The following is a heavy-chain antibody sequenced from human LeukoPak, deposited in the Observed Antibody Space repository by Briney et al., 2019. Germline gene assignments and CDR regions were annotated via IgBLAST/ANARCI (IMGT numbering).Heavy chain of an antibody. CDR3: AKRGPGPVAGSYDF. J-gene: IGHJ4*02. CDR1: GFTFSEYA. V-gene: IGHV3-23*01. CDR2: LGARGDI. Sequence: GGSLRLSCVGSGFTFSEYAMNWVRQPPGKGLEWISSLGARGDIFYADSVQGRFTISRDNSNNAAHLQMNSLRPEDTAIYYCAKRGPGPVAGSYDFWGQGTLVTVSS. D-gene: IGHD6-19*01.